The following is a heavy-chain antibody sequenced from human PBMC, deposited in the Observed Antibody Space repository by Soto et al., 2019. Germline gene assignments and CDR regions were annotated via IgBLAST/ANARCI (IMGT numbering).Heavy chain of an antibody. J-gene: IGHJ3*02. CDR1: GGTFSNFA. CDR3: AASLMDVMGYKDRDTEGVEN. Sequence: QVQLVQSGPEVKKPGSSVKVSCEASGGTFSNFAVNWVRQAPGQGLEWVGGIIPLFNVAKYAQKFEGRVTTVEYHSTSTAYMDLSSPRSDDTAVYHCAASLMDVMGYKDRDTEGVENWCQGTMVTVSS. V-gene: IGHV1-69*17. CDR2: IIPLFNVA. D-gene: IGHD5-12*01.